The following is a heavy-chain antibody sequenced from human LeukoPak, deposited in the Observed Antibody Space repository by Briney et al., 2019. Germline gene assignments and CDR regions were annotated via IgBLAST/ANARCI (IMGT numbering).Heavy chain of an antibody. J-gene: IGHJ4*02. CDR2: IWYGGRNK. V-gene: IGHV3-33*01. D-gene: IGHD5-18*01. CDR3: AMWIQVWKFDY. Sequence: LGRPLRLPCAASGFPFSSHGQNRVRQAPGNGLEGETVIWYGGRNKYYADSVKGRFTISRDNSKNTLYLQMNSLRAEDTAVYYCAMWIQVWKFDYWGQGTLVTVSS. CDR1: GFPFSSHG.